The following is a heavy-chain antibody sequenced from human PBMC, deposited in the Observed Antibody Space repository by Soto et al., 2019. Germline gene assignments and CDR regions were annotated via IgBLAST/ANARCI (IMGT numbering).Heavy chain of an antibody. CDR1: GFTFSSFG. V-gene: IGHV3-23*01. J-gene: IGHJ4*02. CDR3: AKNPGYYYDSTGYHFDY. D-gene: IGHD3-22*01. Sequence: GGSLRPSCAASGFTFSSFGMSWVRQAPGKGLEWVSSISGSGGSTYYADSVKGRFTISRDNSKNTLYLQMNSLRAEDTAVYYCAKNPGYYYDSTGYHFDYWGQGTLVTVSS. CDR2: ISGSGGST.